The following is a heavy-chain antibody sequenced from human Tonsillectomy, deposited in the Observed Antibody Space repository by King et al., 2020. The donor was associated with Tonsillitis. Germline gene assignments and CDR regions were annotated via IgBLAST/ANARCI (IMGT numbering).Heavy chain of an antibody. J-gene: IGHJ4*02. CDR3: AKAGVVVVAATCYFDY. CDR2: ISYDGSNK. V-gene: IGHV3-30*18. D-gene: IGHD2-15*01. CDR1: GFTFSSFG. Sequence: VQLVESGGGVVQPGRSLRLSCAASGFTFSSFGMHWVRQAPGKGLEWVAVISYDGSNKYYADSVKGRFTISRDNSKNTLYLQMNSLRAEDTAVYYCAKAGVVVVAATCYFDYWGQGTLVPVSS.